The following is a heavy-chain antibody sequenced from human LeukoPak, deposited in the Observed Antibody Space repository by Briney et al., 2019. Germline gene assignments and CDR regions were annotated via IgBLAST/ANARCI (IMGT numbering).Heavy chain of an antibody. CDR2: IRYDGSNK. CDR1: GFTFSSYG. Sequence: GGSLRLSCAASGFTFSSYGMHWVRQAPGKGLEWVAFIRYDGSNKYYADSVKGRFTISRDNSKNTLYLQMNSLRAEDTAVYYCARDPVAGDYYFDYWGQGTLVTVSS. CDR3: ARDPVAGDYYFDY. J-gene: IGHJ4*02. D-gene: IGHD6-19*01. V-gene: IGHV3-30*02.